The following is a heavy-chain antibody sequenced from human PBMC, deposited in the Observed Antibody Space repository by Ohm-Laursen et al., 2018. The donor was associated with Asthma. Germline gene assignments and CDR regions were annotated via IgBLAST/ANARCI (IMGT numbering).Heavy chain of an antibody. CDR3: TRGGHYGSYFDY. J-gene: IGHJ4*02. V-gene: IGHV3-48*01. CDR1: GFTFRSYA. CDR2: ITPSSSPI. D-gene: IGHD4-17*01. Sequence: SLRLSCAASGFTFRSYAMHWVRQVPGKGLECISYITPSSSPIHYSDSVKGRFTISRENAKNSLYLQMNSLRAEDTAVYYCTRGGHYGSYFDYWGQGTLVTVSS.